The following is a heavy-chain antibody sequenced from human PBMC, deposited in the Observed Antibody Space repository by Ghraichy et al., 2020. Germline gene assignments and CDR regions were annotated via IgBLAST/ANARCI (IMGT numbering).Heavy chain of an antibody. J-gene: IGHJ4*02. V-gene: IGHV3-33*01. CDR1: GFTFSSFT. D-gene: IGHD6-13*01. Sequence: GGSLRLSCAASGFTFSSFTMHWVRQAPGKGLEWVAVIGFDGSNEDYADSVKGRFTISRDNSKSTLYLQMNSLRAEDTAVYYCARGPSSRWYYFDYWGQGTLVTVSS. CDR2: IGFDGSNE. CDR3: ARGPSSRWYYFDY.